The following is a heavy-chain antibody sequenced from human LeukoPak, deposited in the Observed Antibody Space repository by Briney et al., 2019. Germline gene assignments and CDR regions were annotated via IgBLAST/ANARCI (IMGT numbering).Heavy chain of an antibody. J-gene: IGHJ4*02. CDR3: ARLGANYDFWSGYYSVAEY. Sequence: PSETLSLTCTVSGGSISSSSYYWGWIRQPPGKGLEWIGSIYYSGSTYYNPSLKSRVTISVDTSKNQFSLKLSSVTAADPAVYYCARLGANYDFWSGYYSVAEYWGQGTLVTVSS. D-gene: IGHD3-3*01. CDR1: GGSISSSSYY. CDR2: IYYSGST. V-gene: IGHV4-39*01.